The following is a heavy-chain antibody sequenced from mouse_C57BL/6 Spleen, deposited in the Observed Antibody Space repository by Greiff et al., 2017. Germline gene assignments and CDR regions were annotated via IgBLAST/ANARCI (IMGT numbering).Heavy chain of an antibody. CDR3: ARWVVVAPYYAMDY. CDR2: IIPNNGGT. D-gene: IGHD1-1*01. V-gene: IGHV1-18*01. CDR1: GYTFTDYN. Sequence: EVKLVESGPELVKPGASVKITCKASGYTFTDYNMDWVKQSHGKSLEWIGDIIPNNGGTIYKQKFKGKATLTVDKSSSTAYMELRSLTSEDTAVYDCARWVVVAPYYAMDYWGQGTSVTVSS. J-gene: IGHJ4*01.